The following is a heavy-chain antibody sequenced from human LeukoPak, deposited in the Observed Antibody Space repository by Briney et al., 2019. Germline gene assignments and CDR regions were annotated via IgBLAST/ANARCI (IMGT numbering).Heavy chain of an antibody. CDR3: ARDRRNVGDY. CDR1: GGSFSGYY. CDR2: ISYDGSNK. J-gene: IGHJ4*02. Sequence: LSLTCAVYGGSFSGYYWSWIRQAPGKGLEWVAVISYDGSNKYYADSVKGRFTISRDNSKNTLYLQMNSLRAEDTAVYYCARDRRNVGDYWGQGTLVTVSS. D-gene: IGHD3-16*01. V-gene: IGHV3-30*03.